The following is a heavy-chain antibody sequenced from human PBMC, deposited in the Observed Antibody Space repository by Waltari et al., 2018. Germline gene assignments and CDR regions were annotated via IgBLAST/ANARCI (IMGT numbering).Heavy chain of an antibody. V-gene: IGHV1-45*02. J-gene: IGHJ5*01. Sequence: QMQLVQSGAEVKKAGSSVMTSCKASDWTFTFRSLHWVRQAPGQALEWMGWITPYNGDLKYAQSFQGRVTITRHSSLHTTYMELTNLRSDDTAVYYCARSRLSGTQSNFDSWGQGTLVTVSS. CDR2: ITPYNGDL. CDR3: ARSRLSGTQSNFDS. D-gene: IGHD2-15*01. CDR1: DWTFTFRS.